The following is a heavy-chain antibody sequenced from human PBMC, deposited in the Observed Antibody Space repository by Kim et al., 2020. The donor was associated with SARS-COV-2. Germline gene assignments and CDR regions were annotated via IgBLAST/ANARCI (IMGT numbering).Heavy chain of an antibody. D-gene: IGHD6-19*01. CDR3: NTYTSGYCRD. J-gene: IGHJ4*02. CDR2: LRSKTDGRPT. CDR1: GLSLSNGW. Sequence: GGSLRLSCAASGLSLSNGWMTWVRQAPGKGLEWVGRLRSKTDGRPTEYAAPVKGRFFISRHESKDTIYLQMTSLKTEDTGIYDCNTYTSGYCRDWGPGTLVTVSS. V-gene: IGHV3-15*01.